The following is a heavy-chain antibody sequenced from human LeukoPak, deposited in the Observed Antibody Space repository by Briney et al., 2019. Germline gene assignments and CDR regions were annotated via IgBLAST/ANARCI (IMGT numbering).Heavy chain of an antibody. D-gene: IGHD4-17*01. V-gene: IGHV4-31*03. CDR3: ARGCWLRGLRCPGTFDY. CDR1: GGSISSGGYY. CDR2: IYYSGST. Sequence: SETLSLTCTVSGGSISSGGYYWSWIRQHPGKGLEWIGYIYYSGSTYYNPSLKSRVTISVDTSKNQFSLKLSSVTAADTAVYYCARGCWLRGLRCPGTFDYWGQGTLVTVSS. J-gene: IGHJ4*02.